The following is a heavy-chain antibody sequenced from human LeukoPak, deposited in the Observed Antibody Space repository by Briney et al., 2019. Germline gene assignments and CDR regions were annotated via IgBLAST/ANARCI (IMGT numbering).Heavy chain of an antibody. D-gene: IGHD6-6*01. CDR3: ARVRKAARSEWFDP. V-gene: IGHV3-23*01. Sequence: GGSLRLSCAASGFTFSSYAMSWVRQAPGKGLDWVSAISGGGATYYADSVKARFTISRDNSKNTLYLQMNSLRADDTAVYYCARVRKAARSEWFDPWGQGTLVTVSS. J-gene: IGHJ5*02. CDR2: ISGGGAT. CDR1: GFTFSSYA.